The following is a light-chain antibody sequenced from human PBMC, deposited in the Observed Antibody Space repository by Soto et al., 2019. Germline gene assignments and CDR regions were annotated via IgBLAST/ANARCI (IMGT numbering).Light chain of an antibody. V-gene: IGKV4-1*01. J-gene: IGKJ2*01. Sequence: DIVMTQPPASLAVSLGERATINCKSSQRVLYSSNNKNYLAWYQQKTGQPPKLLIYWASTRESGVPDRFSGSGSGTDFTLTISSLQAEDVAVYYCQQYYSNLYTFGQGTKLEIK. CDR3: QQYYSNLYT. CDR2: WAS. CDR1: QRVLYSSNNKNY.